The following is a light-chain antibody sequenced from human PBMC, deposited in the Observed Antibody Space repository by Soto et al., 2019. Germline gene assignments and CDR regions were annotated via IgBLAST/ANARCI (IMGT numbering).Light chain of an antibody. CDR2: DAS. V-gene: IGKV1-5*01. CDR3: QQCYSYSWT. CDR1: QSISGS. J-gene: IGKJ1*01. Sequence: DIQMTQSPSTLSASVGDRVTITCRASQSISGSLAWYQQKPGKAPKILIYDASTLESGVPSRFSGSGSGTEFTLTISSLQPDDFATYYCQQCYSYSWTFGQGTKVEIK.